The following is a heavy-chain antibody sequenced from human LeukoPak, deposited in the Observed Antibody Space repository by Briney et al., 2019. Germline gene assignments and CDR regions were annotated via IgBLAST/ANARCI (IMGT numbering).Heavy chain of an antibody. Sequence: SETLSLTCTVSGGSISSYYWSSTRQPPGKGLEYVGYIYYGGSTNYNPSLGGRVTISLDTSKNQFSLKLSSVTAADTAVYYCVRGAGGRHIDYWGQGTLVTVSS. V-gene: IGHV4-59*01. CDR1: GGSISSYY. CDR3: VRGAGGRHIDY. J-gene: IGHJ4*02. CDR2: IYYGGST. D-gene: IGHD3-10*01.